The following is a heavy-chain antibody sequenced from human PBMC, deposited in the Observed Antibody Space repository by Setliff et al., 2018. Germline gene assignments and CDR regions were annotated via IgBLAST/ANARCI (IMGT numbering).Heavy chain of an antibody. CDR1: GFTFSSYR. J-gene: IGHJ4*02. D-gene: IGHD2-15*01. CDR3: ARTCSGSGCYAGLES. CDR2: IWDDGGNK. V-gene: IGHV3-33*08. Sequence: LRLSCAASGFTFSSYRMHWVRQAPGKGLEWVAVIWDDGGNKYHADSVKGRFTISRDNSKNTLYLQMNSLRPEDTAVYYCARTCSGSGCYAGLESWGQGTPVTVS.